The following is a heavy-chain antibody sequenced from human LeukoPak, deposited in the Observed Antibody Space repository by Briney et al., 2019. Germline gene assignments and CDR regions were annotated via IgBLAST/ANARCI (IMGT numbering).Heavy chain of an antibody. CDR3: VRGFSTFFDY. Sequence: SQTLSLTCAISGDSVSTNSAAWNWIRQSPSRGLEWLGRTYYRSKWYNDYAISVKSRMTINPDTSKNLFSLQLNSVTPEDTAVYYCVRGFSTFFDYWGQGTLVTVSS. V-gene: IGHV6-1*01. D-gene: IGHD3-10*01. CDR2: TYYRSKWYN. J-gene: IGHJ4*02. CDR1: GDSVSTNSAA.